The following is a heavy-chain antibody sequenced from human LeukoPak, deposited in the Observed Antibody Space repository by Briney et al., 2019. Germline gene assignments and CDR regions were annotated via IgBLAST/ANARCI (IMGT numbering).Heavy chain of an antibody. Sequence: SETLSLTCTVSGGSISIRGHYWGWIRQPPGKGLEWIGSAFYSGKTYYNPSLKSRLSISVDTSNNQFSLKLTSVTAADTAVYYCARIYCGGDCRGYYYHYYMDVWGKGTTVTISS. CDR3: ARIYCGGDCRGYYYHYYMDV. CDR1: GGSISIRGHY. V-gene: IGHV4-39*01. D-gene: IGHD2-21*02. J-gene: IGHJ6*03. CDR2: AFYSGKT.